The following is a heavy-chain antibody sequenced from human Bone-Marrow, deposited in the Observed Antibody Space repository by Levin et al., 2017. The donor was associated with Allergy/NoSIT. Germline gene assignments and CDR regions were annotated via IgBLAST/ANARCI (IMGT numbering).Heavy chain of an antibody. CDR2: IIPIFATA. J-gene: IGHJ4*02. CDR3: ARGNSLYNSGWYGYY. V-gene: IGHV1-69*13. CDR1: GGSFSKYA. Sequence: ASVKVSCKASGGSFSKYAITWVRKAPGQGLEWMGGIIPIFATANYAQRFQGRVTIAAAESTNTAHMELTSLTSDDTAVYYCARGNSLYNSGWYGYYWGQGTLVTVSS. D-gene: IGHD6-19*01.